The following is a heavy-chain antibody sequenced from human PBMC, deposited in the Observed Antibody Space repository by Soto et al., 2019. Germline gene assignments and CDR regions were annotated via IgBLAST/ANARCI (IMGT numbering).Heavy chain of an antibody. CDR1: GVPIDQYY. CDR2: ILHRGGT. V-gene: IGHV4-59*01. CDR3: AGGIQPPTLTPWDV. D-gene: IGHD3-16*01. Sequence: SATLSLTCHVSGVPIDQYYWTWIRQSPGRGLEWIGYILHRGGTYYNPSLKSRVTISADVSESLVSLTMTSVTDADTAHYYCAGGIQPPTLTPWDVSGPGTSATVSS. J-gene: IGHJ6*02.